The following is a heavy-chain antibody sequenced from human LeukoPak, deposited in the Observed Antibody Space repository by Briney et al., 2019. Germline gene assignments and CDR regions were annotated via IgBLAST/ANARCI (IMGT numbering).Heavy chain of an antibody. CDR1: GFTFSSYS. J-gene: IGHJ4*02. CDR3: ARDRFDWLPPDY. CDR2: ISSSTYI. D-gene: IGHD3-9*01. V-gene: IGHV3-21*01. Sequence: GGSLRLSCAASGFTFSSYSRNWVRQAPGKGLEWVSSISSSTYINYADSVKGRFTISRDNARNSLYLQMNSLRAEDTAVYYCARDRFDWLPPDYWGQGTLVTVSS.